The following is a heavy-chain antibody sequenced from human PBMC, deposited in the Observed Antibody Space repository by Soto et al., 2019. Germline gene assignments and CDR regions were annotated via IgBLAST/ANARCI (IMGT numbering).Heavy chain of an antibody. CDR2: IYYSGST. CDR3: ARLWFGEPVDY. CDR1: GDSNHTAVYY. V-gene: IGHV4-30-4*01. Sequence: PSESPVRTCSVSGDSNHTAVYYWSWIRQPPEKGLEWIGYIYYSGSTYYNPSLKSRVTISVDTSMNQFSLNLNSVTAADTAVYYCARLWFGEPVDYWGQG. J-gene: IGHJ4*02. D-gene: IGHD3-10*01.